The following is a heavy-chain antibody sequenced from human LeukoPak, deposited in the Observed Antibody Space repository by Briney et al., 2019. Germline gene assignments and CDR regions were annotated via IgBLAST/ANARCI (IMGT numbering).Heavy chain of an antibody. D-gene: IGHD3-16*01. J-gene: IGHJ4*02. CDR3: ARDSLSFDY. CDR2: ISWNSGSI. CDR1: GFTFDDYA. Sequence: PGRSLRLSCAASGFTFDDYAMPWVRHAPGKGLEWVSGISWNSGSICYADSVKGRFTISRDNAKNSLYLQMNSLRAEDTALYYCARDSLSFDYWGQGTLVTVSS. V-gene: IGHV3-9*01.